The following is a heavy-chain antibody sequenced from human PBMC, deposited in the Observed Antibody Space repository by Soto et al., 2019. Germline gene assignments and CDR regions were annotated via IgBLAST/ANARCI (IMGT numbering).Heavy chain of an antibody. CDR2: TSYDGSNN. D-gene: IGHD3-10*01. CDR1: GFTFRSYV. V-gene: IGHV3-30*03. J-gene: IGHJ6*01. CDR3: ARWGTTGGLDV. Sequence: QVQLVESGGGVVQPGTSLRLSCVGSGFTFRSYVIHWVRQAPGKGLEWVALTSYDGSNNFYGDSVKGRFTISRDNSRNTVELQXXXXXXXXXALYYCARWGTTGGLDVWGXXXLVSVSS.